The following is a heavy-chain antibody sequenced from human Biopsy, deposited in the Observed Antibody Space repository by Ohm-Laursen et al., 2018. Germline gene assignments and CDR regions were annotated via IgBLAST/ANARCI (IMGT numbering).Heavy chain of an antibody. D-gene: IGHD1-26*01. CDR2: IYYSGST. CDR1: GGSIGSFF. J-gene: IGHJ4*02. CDR3: ARVGAGAPSIDYFNY. V-gene: IGHV4-59*01. Sequence: SETLSLTCTVSGGSIGSFFWSWIRQPPGKGLGWIGYIYYSGSTNYNPSLRSRVTISVDRSKNQFSLELSSVTAADTAVYYCARVGAGAPSIDYFNYWGQGALVTVSS.